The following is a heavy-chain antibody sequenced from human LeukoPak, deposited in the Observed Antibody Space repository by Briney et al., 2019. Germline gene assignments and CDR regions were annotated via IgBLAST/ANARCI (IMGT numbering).Heavy chain of an antibody. D-gene: IGHD6-13*01. J-gene: IGHJ5*02. CDR3: ARVAYSSSWYWFDP. V-gene: IGHV4-31*03. CDR1: GGSISSGGYY. Sequence: PSETLSLTCTVSGGSISSGGYYWSWIRQHPGRGLEWIGYIYYSGSTYYNPSLKSRVTISVDTSKNQFSLKLSSVTAADTAVYYCARVAYSSSWYWFDPWGQGTLVTVCS. CDR2: IYYSGST.